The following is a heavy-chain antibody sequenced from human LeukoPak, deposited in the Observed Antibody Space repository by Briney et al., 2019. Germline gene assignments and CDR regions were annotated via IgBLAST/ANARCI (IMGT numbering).Heavy chain of an antibody. CDR1: GFTFSSYS. D-gene: IGHD2/OR15-2a*01. CDR2: IGVSSNTI. V-gene: IGHV3-48*02. CDR3: ARDSSYAQDY. Sequence: GGSLRLSCAASGFTFSSYSMNWVGQAPGKGLEWVSYIGVSSNTIYYADFVKGRFTISRDNAKNSLYLQMSSLRDEDTAVYYCARDSSYAQDYWGQGTLVTVSS. J-gene: IGHJ4*02.